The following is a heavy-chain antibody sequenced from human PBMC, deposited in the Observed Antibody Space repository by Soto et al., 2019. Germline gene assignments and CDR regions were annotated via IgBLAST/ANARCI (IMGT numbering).Heavy chain of an antibody. CDR1: GGTFSSYA. Sequence: QVQLVQSGAEVKKPGSSVKVSCKASGGTFSSYAISWVRQAPGQGLEWMGGIIPIFGTANYAQKFQGRVTITADEYKRTGYMAVSSLRSGDTAVYYCARGQRDGGGDCAFGYRGQGNLVTVFS. CDR3: ARGQRDGGGDCAFGY. V-gene: IGHV1-69*01. J-gene: IGHJ4*02. CDR2: IIPIFGTA. D-gene: IGHD2-21*02.